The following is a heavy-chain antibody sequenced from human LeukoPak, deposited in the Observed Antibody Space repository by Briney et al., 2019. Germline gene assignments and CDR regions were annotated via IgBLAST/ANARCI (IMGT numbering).Heavy chain of an antibody. V-gene: IGHV4-59*08. CDR1: GGSISSYY. CDR2: IYYSGST. J-gene: IGHJ6*03. Sequence: SETLSLTCTVSGGSISSYYWSWIRQPPGKGLEWIGYIYYSGSTNYNPSLKSRVTISVDTSKNQFSLKLSSVTAADTAVYYCARCGGWGSGSSYYYYMDVWGKGTTVTVSS. CDR3: ARCGGWGSGSSYYYYMDV. D-gene: IGHD3-10*01.